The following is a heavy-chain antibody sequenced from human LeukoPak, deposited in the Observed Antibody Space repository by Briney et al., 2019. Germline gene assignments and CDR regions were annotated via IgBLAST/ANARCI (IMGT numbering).Heavy chain of an antibody. CDR1: GFTFSGSA. D-gene: IGHD2-15*01. J-gene: IGHJ4*01. V-gene: IGHV3-73*01. CDR2: IRSKSNNYAT. Sequence: GGSLRLSCAASGFTFSGSAIHWVRQASGKGLEWVGRIRSKSNNYATAYAASVKGRFTIFRDDAKNTAYLQMNSLKIEDTAVYYCIRGVDYWGHGTLVIVSS. CDR3: IRGVDY.